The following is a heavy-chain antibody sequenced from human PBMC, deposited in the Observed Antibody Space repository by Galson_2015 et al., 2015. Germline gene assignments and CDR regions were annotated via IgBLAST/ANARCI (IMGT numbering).Heavy chain of an antibody. J-gene: IGHJ4*02. CDR3: ARSVIIE. D-gene: IGHD5-24*01. Sequence: SLRLSCAASGFTLSNYWMTWVRQAPGKGLEWVANINQDGSQKYYVDSVKGRFTISRDTAKNSLYLQMSSLRAEDTAVYYCARSVIIEGGQGTLVTVSS. CDR2: INQDGSQK. V-gene: IGHV3-7*01. CDR1: GFTLSNYW.